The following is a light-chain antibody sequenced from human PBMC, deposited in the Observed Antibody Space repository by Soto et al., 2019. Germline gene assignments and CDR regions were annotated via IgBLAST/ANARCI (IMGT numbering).Light chain of an antibody. CDR3: QQSYITPYT. J-gene: IGKJ2*01. CDR2: STY. CDR1: QSLSSH. V-gene: IGKV1-39*01. Sequence: DIQMPQSPSALSASVGDRVTITCRASQSLSSHLHWYQEKQGKAPKLLIFSTYSLQSGVSSRFSGSGTGTDFTLTISNLQPEDSATYYCQQSYITPYTFGQGTNLEI.